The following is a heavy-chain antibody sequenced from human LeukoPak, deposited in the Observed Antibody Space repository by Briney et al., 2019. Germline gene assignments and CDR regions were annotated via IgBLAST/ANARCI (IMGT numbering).Heavy chain of an antibody. J-gene: IGHJ4*02. CDR1: GGSISSYY. V-gene: IGHV4-4*07. CDR2: IYTSGST. D-gene: IGHD5-24*01. CDR3: ASMRWLQSPFDY. Sequence: SETLSLTCTVSGGSISSYYWSWIRQPAGKGLEWIGRIYTSGSTNYNPSLKSRVTMSVDTSKNQFYLKLSSVTAADTAVYYCASMRWLQSPFDYWGQGTLVTVSS.